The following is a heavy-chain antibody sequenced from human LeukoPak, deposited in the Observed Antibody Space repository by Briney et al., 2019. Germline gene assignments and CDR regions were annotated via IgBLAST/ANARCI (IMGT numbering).Heavy chain of an antibody. D-gene: IGHD3-22*01. CDR2: ISYDGSNK. CDR1: GFTFSSYA. V-gene: IGHV3-30-3*01. CDR3: ARDPIDSSGYTDAFDI. Sequence: GRSLRLSCAASGFTFSSYAMHWVRQAPGKGLEWVAVISYDGSNKYYADSVKGRFTISRDNSKNTLYLQVNSLRAEDTAVYYCARDPIDSSGYTDAFDIWGQGTMVTVSS. J-gene: IGHJ3*02.